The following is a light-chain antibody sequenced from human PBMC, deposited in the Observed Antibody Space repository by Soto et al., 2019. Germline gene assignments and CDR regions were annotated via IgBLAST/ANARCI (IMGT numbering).Light chain of an antibody. V-gene: IGKV3-20*01. CDR2: GAS. CDR3: QQFGSSRLS. Sequence: VLTQSPGTLSLSPGERATLSCRASQSISSSYLAWYQQRPGQAPRLLIYGASSRATGIPDRFSGSGSGTDFSLTISRLEPEDFAVYYCQQFGSSRLSFGGGTKVDIK. CDR1: QSISSSY. J-gene: IGKJ4*01.